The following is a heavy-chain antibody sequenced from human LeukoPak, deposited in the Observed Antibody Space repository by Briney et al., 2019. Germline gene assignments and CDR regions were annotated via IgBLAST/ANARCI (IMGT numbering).Heavy chain of an antibody. CDR3: AREGATTRPLDY. Sequence: SETLSLTCSVSGDSISSYYWNWMRQPAGKGLEWIGRIYTSGSTNYSPSLKSRVTMSVDTSKNQFFLNLTSVTAADTAVYYCAREGATTRPLDYWGQGTLVTVSS. J-gene: IGHJ4*02. CDR1: GDSISSYY. CDR2: IYTSGST. D-gene: IGHD4-17*01. V-gene: IGHV4-4*07.